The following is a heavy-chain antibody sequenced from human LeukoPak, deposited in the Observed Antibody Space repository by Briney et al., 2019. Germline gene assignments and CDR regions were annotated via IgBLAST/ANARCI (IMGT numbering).Heavy chain of an antibody. D-gene: IGHD1-26*01. CDR2: ISSSSSTI. V-gene: IGHV3-48*04. Sequence: EGSLRLSCAASGFTFSSYSMNWVRQAPGKGLEWVSYISSSSSTIYYADSVKGRFTISRDNAKNSLYLQMNSLRAEDTAVYYCARAGVGGDYYYYGMDVWGQGTTVTVSS. CDR3: ARAGVGGDYYYYGMDV. CDR1: GFTFSSYS. J-gene: IGHJ6*02.